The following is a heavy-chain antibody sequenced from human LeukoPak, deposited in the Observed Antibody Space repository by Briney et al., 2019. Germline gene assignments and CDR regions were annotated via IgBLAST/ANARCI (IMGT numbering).Heavy chain of an antibody. CDR1: GFTFSSYG. CDR3: AKDGGSDYYDSSGYYHGVFDY. V-gene: IGHV3-30*18. CDR2: ISYDGSNK. Sequence: PGGSLRLSCAASGFTFSSYGMHWVRQAPGKGLEWVAVISYDGSNKYYADSVKGRFTISRDNSKNTLYLQMNRLRAEDTAVYYCAKDGGSDYYDSSGYYHGVFDYWGQGTLVTVSS. D-gene: IGHD3-22*01. J-gene: IGHJ4*02.